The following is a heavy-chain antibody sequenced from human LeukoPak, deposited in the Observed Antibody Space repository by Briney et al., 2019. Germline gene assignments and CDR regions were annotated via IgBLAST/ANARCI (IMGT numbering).Heavy chain of an antibody. CDR2: VHHSGST. D-gene: IGHD2-15*01. Sequence: SETLSLTCAVPAGLFTNSYWRWIRQPPGKGLEWIGYVHHSGSTIYNPSLKSRTIISKDTSKNVFSLKVNSVTAADTAVYYCARDFAGFGGGIDYWGQGTLVTVSS. J-gene: IGHJ4*02. CDR3: ARDFAGFGGGIDY. CDR1: AGLFTNSY. V-gene: IGHV4-59*01.